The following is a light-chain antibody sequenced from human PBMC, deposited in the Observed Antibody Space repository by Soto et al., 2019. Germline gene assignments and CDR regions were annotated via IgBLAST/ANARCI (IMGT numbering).Light chain of an antibody. Sequence: EIVLTQSPGTLSLSPGEEATLSCRASQSVDSNYLAWYQQKPGQTPRLIIYGASGRADGIPHRFSGSRSGAEFTLTINSLQSEDFAVYYCQPYNNWPLTFGGGTKVDIK. J-gene: IGKJ4*01. CDR1: QSVDSNY. CDR2: GAS. CDR3: QPYNNWPLT. V-gene: IGKV3D-15*01.